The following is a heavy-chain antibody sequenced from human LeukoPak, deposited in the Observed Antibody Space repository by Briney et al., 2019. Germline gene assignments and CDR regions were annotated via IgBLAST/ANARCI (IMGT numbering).Heavy chain of an antibody. Sequence: SETLSLTCTVSGGPVSSGSYYWSWIRQPPGTGLEWIGYIYYSGSTNYNPSLKSRVTISVDTSKNQFSLKLSSVIAADTAVYYCARVNYYDSSGAFDYWGQGTLVTVSS. D-gene: IGHD3-22*01. CDR1: GGPVSSGSYY. CDR2: IYYSGST. CDR3: ARVNYYDSSGAFDY. V-gene: IGHV4-61*01. J-gene: IGHJ4*02.